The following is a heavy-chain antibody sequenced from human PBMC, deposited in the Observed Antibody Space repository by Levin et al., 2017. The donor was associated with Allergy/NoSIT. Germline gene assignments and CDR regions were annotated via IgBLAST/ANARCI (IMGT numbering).Heavy chain of an antibody. CDR2: IKSEKDGGTT. CDR1: GFTFSNAW. V-gene: IGHV3-15*07. J-gene: IGHJ5*02. D-gene: IGHD2-8*01. Sequence: GGSLRLSCAASGFTFSNAWMTWVRQAPGKGLEWVGLIKSEKDGGTTDYAAPVKGRFTIPRDDSKDTLFLQLNSLKIEDTAVYYCQASWTNDYGQNWFDPWGQGTLVTVSS. CDR3: QASWTNDYGQNWFDP.